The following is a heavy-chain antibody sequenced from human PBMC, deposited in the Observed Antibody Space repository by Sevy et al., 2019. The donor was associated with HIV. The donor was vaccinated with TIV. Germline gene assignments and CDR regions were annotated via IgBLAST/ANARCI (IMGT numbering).Heavy chain of an antibody. V-gene: IGHV3-15*01. Sequence: GGSLRLSCTASGFTFSNAWMSWVRQAPGKGLEWVGHIRSKTAGGTTDYAAPVKGRFTISRDDSKNTLYLQMNSLKTEDTAVYYCATNLAVVAAKIRDYWGQGTLVTVSS. D-gene: IGHD2-15*01. CDR2: IRSKTAGGTT. J-gene: IGHJ4*02. CDR3: ATNLAVVAAKIRDY. CDR1: GFTFSNAW.